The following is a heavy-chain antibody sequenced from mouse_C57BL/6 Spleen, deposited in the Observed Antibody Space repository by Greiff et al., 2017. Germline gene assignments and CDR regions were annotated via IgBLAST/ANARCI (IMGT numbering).Heavy chain of an antibody. CDR1: GYTFTDYN. D-gene: IGHD2-3*01. CDR3: ATPIYDGSWCAY. CDR2: INPNNGGT. Sequence: EVQLQQSGPELVKPGASVKIPCKASGYTFTDYNMDWVKQSHGKSLEWIGDINPNNGGTIYNQKFKGKATLTVDKSSSTAYMELRSLTSEDTAVYYCATPIYDGSWCAYWGQGTLVTVSA. V-gene: IGHV1-18*01. J-gene: IGHJ3*01.